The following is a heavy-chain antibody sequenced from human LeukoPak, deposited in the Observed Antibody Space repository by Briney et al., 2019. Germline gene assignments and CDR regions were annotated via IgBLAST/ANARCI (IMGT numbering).Heavy chain of an antibody. Sequence: ASVKVSCKASGGTFSSYAISWVRQAPGQGLEWMGGIIPIFGTANYAQKFQGRVTITADESTSTAYMELSSLRSEDTAVYYCASSGVELGYFDYWGQGTLATVSS. CDR2: IIPIFGTA. V-gene: IGHV1-69*13. CDR1: GGTFSSYA. CDR3: ASSGVELGYFDY. J-gene: IGHJ4*02. D-gene: IGHD3-10*01.